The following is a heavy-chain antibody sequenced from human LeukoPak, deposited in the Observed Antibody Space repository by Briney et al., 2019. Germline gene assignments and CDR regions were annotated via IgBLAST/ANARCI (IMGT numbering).Heavy chain of an antibody. CDR3: ARDLIRSGSPTGSDY. CDR2: IYYSGST. V-gene: IGHV4-39*07. J-gene: IGHJ4*02. D-gene: IGHD1-26*01. CDR1: GGSISSSSYY. Sequence: SETLSLTCTVSGGSISSSSYYWGWIRQPPGKGLEWIGSIYYSGSTYYNPSLKSRVTISVDTSKNQFSLKLSSVTAADTAVYYCARDLIRSGSPTGSDYWGQGTLVTVSS.